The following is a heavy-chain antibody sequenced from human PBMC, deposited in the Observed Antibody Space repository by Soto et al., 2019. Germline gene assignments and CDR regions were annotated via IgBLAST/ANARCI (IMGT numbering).Heavy chain of an antibody. CDR3: AKGPTIFGGVISFDYYYGMDV. D-gene: IGHD3-3*01. Sequence: EVQLLESGGGLVQPGGSLRLSCAASRFTFSNYAMSWVRQAPGKGLEWVSAISGSGGTTYYADSVKGRFTISRDNSKNTLDLQMNSLRAEDTAVYYCAKGPTIFGGVISFDYYYGMDVWGQGTTVTVSS. CDR1: RFTFSNYA. CDR2: ISGSGGTT. V-gene: IGHV3-23*01. J-gene: IGHJ6*02.